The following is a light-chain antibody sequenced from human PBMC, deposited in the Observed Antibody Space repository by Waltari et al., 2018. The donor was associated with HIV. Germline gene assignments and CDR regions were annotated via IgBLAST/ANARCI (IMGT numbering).Light chain of an antibody. CDR2: WAS. J-gene: IGKJ2*01. V-gene: IGKV4-1*01. CDR1: QSVLYSFNNKKY. Sequence: DIVMAQSPDSLAVSLGERATINCKSSQSVLYSFNNKKYLPWYQQKPGQPPKLLIYWASTRESGVPDRFSGSGSGTDFTLTISSLQAEDVAVYYCQQYYSTPDTFGQGTKLEIK. CDR3: QQYYSTPDT.